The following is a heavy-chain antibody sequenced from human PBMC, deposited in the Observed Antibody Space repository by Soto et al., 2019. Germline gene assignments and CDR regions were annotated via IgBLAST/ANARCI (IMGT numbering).Heavy chain of an antibody. V-gene: IGHV4-31*03. CDR3: ARGLMVRGVMHAFDI. Sequence: TLSLTCTVSGGSISSGGYYWSWIRQHPGKGLEWIGYIYYSGSTYYNPSLKSRVTISVDTSKNQFSLKLSSVTAADTAVYYCARGLMVRGVMHAFDIWGQGTMVTVSS. D-gene: IGHD3-10*01. CDR1: GGSISSGGYY. J-gene: IGHJ3*02. CDR2: IYYSGST.